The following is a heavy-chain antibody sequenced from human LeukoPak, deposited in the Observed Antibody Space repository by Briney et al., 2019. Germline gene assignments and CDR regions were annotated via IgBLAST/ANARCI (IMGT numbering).Heavy chain of an antibody. CDR2: IWYDGSNK. Sequence: GGSLRLSCAASGFTFRTFGMHWVRQAPGKGLEWVAVIWYDGSNKYYVDSVKGRFTISRDNSKDTLYLQMNSLRAEDTAAYYCARDYDGRGYSPAFWGQGTLVTVSS. CDR1: GFTFRTFG. V-gene: IGHV3-33*01. D-gene: IGHD3-22*01. CDR3: ARDYDGRGYSPAF. J-gene: IGHJ4*02.